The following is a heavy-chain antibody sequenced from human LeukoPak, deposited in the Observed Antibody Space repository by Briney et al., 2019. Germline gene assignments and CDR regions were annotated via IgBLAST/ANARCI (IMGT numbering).Heavy chain of an antibody. CDR1: GGTFSSYA. Sequence: GSSVTVSCTASGGTFSSYAISWVRQAPGQGLEWMGGIIPIFGTANYAQKFQGRVTITADESTSTAYMELSSLRSEDTAVYYCATMTTVAGKIQIAFDYWGQGTLVTVSS. D-gene: IGHD4-23*01. J-gene: IGHJ4*02. CDR2: IIPIFGTA. CDR3: ATMTTVAGKIQIAFDY. V-gene: IGHV1-69*01.